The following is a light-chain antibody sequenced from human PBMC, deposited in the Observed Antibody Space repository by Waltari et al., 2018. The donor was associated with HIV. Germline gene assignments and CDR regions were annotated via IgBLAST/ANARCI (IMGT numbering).Light chain of an antibody. CDR2: EVS. Sequence: QSALTQPASVSGSPGQSITIPCPGADFDIYGYHFVSWFQHHPGKAPKVIIYEVSNRPSGVSYRFSGSKSGNTASLTISGLQPEDEAEYFCISYISSSTPVFGGGTKLTVL. CDR3: ISYISSSTPV. CDR1: DFDIYGYHF. J-gene: IGLJ3*02. V-gene: IGLV2-14*01.